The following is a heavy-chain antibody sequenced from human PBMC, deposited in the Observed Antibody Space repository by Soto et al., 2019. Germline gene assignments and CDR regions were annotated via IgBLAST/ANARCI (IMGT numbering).Heavy chain of an antibody. CDR1: GGSFSSYM. D-gene: IGHD4-4*01. Sequence: QVLLVQSGAEVKKPGSSVKVSCQAAGGSFSSYMVSWVRQAPGQGLDYMGGIMPVFGTPTYTEKFQGRVTLTSDESTGTAYLELTSLKSDDTAVYYCASGVTANYMGGDAFAIWGQGTLVAVSS. V-gene: IGHV1-69*01. CDR3: ASGVTANYMGGDAFAI. J-gene: IGHJ3*02. CDR2: IMPVFGTP.